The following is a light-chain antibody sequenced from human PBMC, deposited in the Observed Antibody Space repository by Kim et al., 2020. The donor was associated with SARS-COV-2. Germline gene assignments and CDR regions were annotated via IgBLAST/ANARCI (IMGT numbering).Light chain of an antibody. Sequence: DIQMTQSPSSLSASVGDRVTITCLTTQSISSHLNWYQQKPGRAPKLLMSAASTLQGGVPSRFSGSGSETDFTLTISSLQPEDFATYFCQQSYITPFTFGPGTKVDIK. CDR1: QSISSH. CDR3: QQSYITPFT. CDR2: AAS. V-gene: IGKV1-39*01. J-gene: IGKJ3*01.